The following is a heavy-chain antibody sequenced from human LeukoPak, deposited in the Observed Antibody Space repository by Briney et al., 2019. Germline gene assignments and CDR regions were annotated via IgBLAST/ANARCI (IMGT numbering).Heavy chain of an antibody. J-gene: IGHJ2*01. CDR2: IYYDGSNK. V-gene: IGHV3-33*01. Sequence: GRSLRLSCAASGFTFSRNGMHWVRQAPGKGLEWVALIYYDGSNKYYVDSVKGRFTISRDNSKNMVYLQMNSLRAEDTAVYYCARDLLYSGSYSWYFDLWGRGTPVTVSS. CDR3: ARDLLYSGSYSWYFDL. CDR1: GFTFSRNG. D-gene: IGHD1-26*01.